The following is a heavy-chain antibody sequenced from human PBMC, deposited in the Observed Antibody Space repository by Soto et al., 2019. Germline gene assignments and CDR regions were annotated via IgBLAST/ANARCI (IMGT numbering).Heavy chain of an antibody. V-gene: IGHV1-46*01. D-gene: IGHD1-26*01. CDR3: ARGGSGSYYLYYYYGMDV. CDR2: INPSGGST. Sequence: QVQLVQSGAEVKKPGASVKVSCKASGYTFTSYYMHWVRQAPGQGLEWMGIINPSGGSTSYAQKFQGRVTMTRDTATSTVYMELSSLRSEDTAVYYCARGGSGSYYLYYYYGMDVWGQGTTVTVSS. J-gene: IGHJ6*02. CDR1: GYTFTSYY.